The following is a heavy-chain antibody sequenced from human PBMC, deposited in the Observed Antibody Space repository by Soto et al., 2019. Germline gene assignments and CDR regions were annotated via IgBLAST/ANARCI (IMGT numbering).Heavy chain of an antibody. D-gene: IGHD2-2*01. Sequence: QVQLQESGPGLVKPSQTLSLTCTVSGGSISSGGYYWSWIRQHPGKGLEWIGYIYYSVSTYYNPSLKSRVTISVDTSKNQFALKLHSVTAADTAVYYCARSSTSANYFDYWGQGTLVTVSS. CDR3: ARSSTSANYFDY. CDR2: IYYSVST. CDR1: GGSISSGGYY. J-gene: IGHJ4*02. V-gene: IGHV4-31*03.